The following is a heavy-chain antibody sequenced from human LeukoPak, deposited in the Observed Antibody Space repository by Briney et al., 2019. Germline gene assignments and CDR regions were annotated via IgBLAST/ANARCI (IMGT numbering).Heavy chain of an antibody. V-gene: IGHV5-51*01. CDR1: GYSFINYW. J-gene: IGHJ6*03. Sequence: GESLKISCKASGYSFINYWIGWVRQMPGKGLEWMGVVYPGDSDTRYSPSFQGQITISADKSITTAYLQWSSLKASDTAMYYCARGSDFSDHYMDVWGNGTTVIVFS. CDR3: ARGSDFSDHYMDV. D-gene: IGHD4-11*01. CDR2: VYPGDSDT.